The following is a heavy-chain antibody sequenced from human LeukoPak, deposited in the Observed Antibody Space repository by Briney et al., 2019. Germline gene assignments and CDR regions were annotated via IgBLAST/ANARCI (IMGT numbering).Heavy chain of an antibody. J-gene: IGHJ4*02. D-gene: IGHD6-6*01. Sequence: GGSLRLSCAASGFTVSSSYMTWVRQAPGTGLEWVSIIYSGGSTYYADSVKGRFTISRDGSKDTLYLQMNTLRPEDTAVYYCAGSRSSGGFDYWGQRTLVTVSS. CDR1: GFTVSSSY. CDR3: AGSRSSGGFDY. V-gene: IGHV3-66*02. CDR2: IYSGGST.